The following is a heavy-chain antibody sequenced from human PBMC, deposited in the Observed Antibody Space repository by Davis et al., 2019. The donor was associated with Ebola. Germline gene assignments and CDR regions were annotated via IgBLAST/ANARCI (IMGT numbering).Heavy chain of an antibody. J-gene: IGHJ6*02. V-gene: IGHV3-30-3*01. Sequence: GGSLRLSCAASGFTFSSYAMHWVRQAPGKGLEWVAVISYDGSNKYYADSVKGRFTISRDNSKNTLYLQMNSLRAEDTAVYYCAKDTRDIVATILSYYGMDVWGQGTTVTVSS. D-gene: IGHD5-12*01. CDR2: ISYDGSNK. CDR3: AKDTRDIVATILSYYGMDV. CDR1: GFTFSSYA.